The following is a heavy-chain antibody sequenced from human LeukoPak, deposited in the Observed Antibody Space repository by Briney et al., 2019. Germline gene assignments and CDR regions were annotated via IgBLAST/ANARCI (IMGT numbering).Heavy chain of an antibody. D-gene: IGHD3-3*01. Sequence: SETLSLTYTVSGGSISSSSYYWGWIRQPPGKGLEWIGSIYYSGSTYYNPSLKSRVTISVDTSKNQFSLKLSSVTAADTAVYYCARSKDVWSGYYSNYFDYWGQGTLVTVSS. CDR2: IYYSGST. CDR1: GGSISSSSYY. CDR3: ARSKDVWSGYYSNYFDY. J-gene: IGHJ4*02. V-gene: IGHV4-39*07.